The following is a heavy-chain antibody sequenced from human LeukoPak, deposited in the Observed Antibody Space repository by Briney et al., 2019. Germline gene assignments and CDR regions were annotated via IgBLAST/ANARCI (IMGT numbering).Heavy chain of an antibody. Sequence: GRSLRLSCAASGFTLSRYAINWVRQAPGKGLEWVSIIYSGDSTYYADSVKGRFTISRDNSKNTLYLQMNSLRAEDTAVYYCARVFWEKDGFIGAFDIWGQGTMVTVSS. J-gene: IGHJ3*02. CDR3: ARVFWEKDGFIGAFDI. D-gene: IGHD3-3*01. CDR2: IYSGDST. CDR1: GFTLSRYA. V-gene: IGHV3-66*01.